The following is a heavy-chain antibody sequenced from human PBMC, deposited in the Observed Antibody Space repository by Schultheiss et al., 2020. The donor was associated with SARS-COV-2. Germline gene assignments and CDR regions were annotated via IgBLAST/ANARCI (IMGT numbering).Heavy chain of an antibody. CDR1: GGSISSSNW. CDR2: VYYTGST. V-gene: IGHV4-4*02. D-gene: IGHD6-19*01. J-gene: IGHJ4*02. Sequence: SQTLSHTCAVSGGSISSSNWWSWIRQPPGKGLEWIGYVYYTGSTNYNPSLQSRVIIAVDTSKNHFSLKLASVTAADTATYYCARYGPVAMNTGAFDYWGQGTLVTVSS. CDR3: ARYGPVAMNTGAFDY.